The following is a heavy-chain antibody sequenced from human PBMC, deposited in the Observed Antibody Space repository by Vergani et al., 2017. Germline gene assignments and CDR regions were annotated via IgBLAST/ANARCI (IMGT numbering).Heavy chain of an antibody. D-gene: IGHD3-10*01. CDR1: GGSISSYY. Sequence: QVQLQESGPGLVKPSPTLSLTCTVPGGSISSYYWSWDRQPPGKGLEGIGYIYYSGSTNYNPSLKSRVTISVDTYKNQFSLKLSSVTAADTAVYYCARGTSFGSGKACTQKDGSGSYYYMDVWGKGTTVTVSS. CDR3: ARGTSFGSGKACTQKDGSGSYYYMDV. V-gene: IGHV4-59*13. CDR2: IYYSGST. J-gene: IGHJ6*03.